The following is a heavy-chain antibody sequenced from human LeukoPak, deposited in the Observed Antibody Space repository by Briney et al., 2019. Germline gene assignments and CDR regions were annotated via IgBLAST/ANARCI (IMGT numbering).Heavy chain of an antibody. D-gene: IGHD3-9*01. J-gene: IGHJ5*02. Sequence: SETLSLTRTVSGGSISYYYWTWIRQSPGKGLEWIGQIYYTGSTYYNPSLERRVTISLDTSRIQFSLIMTSVTAADTAVYYCARGGTYNDILSFDPWGQGTLVTVSS. CDR2: IYYTGST. CDR1: GGSISYYY. V-gene: IGHV4-59*01. CDR3: ARGGTYNDILSFDP.